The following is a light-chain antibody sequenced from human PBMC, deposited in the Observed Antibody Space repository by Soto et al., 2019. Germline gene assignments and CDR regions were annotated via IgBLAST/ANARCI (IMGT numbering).Light chain of an antibody. J-gene: IGKJ4*01. CDR3: QQRSHWPPLT. CDR2: DAS. V-gene: IGKV3-11*01. Sequence: ESVLTQAPATLSLSPGERATVSCRASHRVSSYLAWCQQKPRQAPRLLIHDASTSATGIPARFSGSGSGTAFTLTTSSLEPEDFAVYYCQQRSHWPPLTFGGGTKVDIK. CDR1: HRVSSY.